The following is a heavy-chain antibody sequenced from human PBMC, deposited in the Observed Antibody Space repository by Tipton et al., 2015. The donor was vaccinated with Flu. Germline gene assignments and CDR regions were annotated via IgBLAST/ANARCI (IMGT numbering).Heavy chain of an antibody. V-gene: IGHV4-59*01. CDR3: ARDQTYYYGSSDAFDI. CDR2: IYYNGST. D-gene: IGHD3-10*01. CDR1: GDSMRSYY. Sequence: PGLVKPSETLSLTCSVSGDSMRSYYWSWIRQPPGKGLEWIGNIYYNGSTDYNPSLNSRVTISVDMSKNQFSLKLTSVTAADTAVYYCARDQTYYYGSSDAFDIWGQGTMVTVSS. J-gene: IGHJ3*02.